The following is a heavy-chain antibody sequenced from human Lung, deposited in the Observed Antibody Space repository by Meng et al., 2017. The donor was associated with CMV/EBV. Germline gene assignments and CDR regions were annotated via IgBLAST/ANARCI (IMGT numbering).Heavy chain of an antibody. J-gene: IGHJ5*02. CDR3: ARASYGSGSPLGESWFDP. D-gene: IGHD3-10*01. Sequence: VAGPGLRKPSQTLSLTCTVSGGSIRSGGYDWSWIRQHPGKGLEWIGYIHSSGSTYYNPSLRSRLTISVDTSKNQFSLKLSSVTAADTAVYYCARASYGSGSPLGESWFDPWGQGTLVTVSS. CDR2: IHSSGST. CDR1: GGSIRSGGYD. V-gene: IGHV4-31*03.